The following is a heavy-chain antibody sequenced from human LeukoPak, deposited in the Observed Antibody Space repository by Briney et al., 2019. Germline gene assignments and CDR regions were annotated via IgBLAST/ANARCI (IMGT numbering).Heavy chain of an antibody. D-gene: IGHD3-10*01. Sequence: SGTLSLTCAVSGGSISSSNWWSWVRQPPGKGLEWIGEIYHSGSTNYNPSLKSRVTILVDKSKNQFSLKLSSVTAADTAVYYCARLPYYYGSGSYPYYMDVWGKGTTVTVSS. J-gene: IGHJ6*03. CDR2: IYHSGST. CDR3: ARLPYYYGSGSYPYYMDV. CDR1: GGSISSSNW. V-gene: IGHV4-4*02.